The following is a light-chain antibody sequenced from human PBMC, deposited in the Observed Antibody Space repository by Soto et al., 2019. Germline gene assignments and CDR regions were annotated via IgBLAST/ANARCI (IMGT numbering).Light chain of an antibody. CDR1: SSDVGSYNL. J-gene: IGLJ3*02. CDR3: SSFTSSSTWV. CDR2: EVV. V-gene: IGLV2-14*02. Sequence: QSALTQPASVSGSPGQSITISCTGTSSDVGSYNLVSWYQQHPGKAPKLMIYEVVKRPSGVSNRFSGSKSGNTASLTISGLQADDEADYYCSSFTSSSTWVFGGGTKLTVL.